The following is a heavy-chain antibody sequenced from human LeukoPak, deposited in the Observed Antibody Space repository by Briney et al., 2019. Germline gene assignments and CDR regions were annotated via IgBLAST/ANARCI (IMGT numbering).Heavy chain of an antibody. J-gene: IGHJ5*02. V-gene: IGHV4-39*01. Sequence: SETLSLTCTVSGGSISSSSYYWGWIRQPPGMGLEWLGNIYYSGSTYYNPSLKSRVTISVDTSKNQFSLKLSSVTAADTAVYYCARAYSSGLYWFDPWGQGTLVTVSS. CDR3: ARAYSSGLYWFDP. D-gene: IGHD6-19*01. CDR2: IYYSGST. CDR1: GGSISSSSYY.